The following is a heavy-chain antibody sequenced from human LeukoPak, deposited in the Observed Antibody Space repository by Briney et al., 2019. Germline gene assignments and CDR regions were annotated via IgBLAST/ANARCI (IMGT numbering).Heavy chain of an antibody. CDR1: GFTFTDSA. Sequence: PGGSLRLSCAACGFTFTDSAMTWVRQAPGKGLEWVSAISTSGGATIYTDSVKDRFTISRDNSKNTLYLQMNSLRAEDTAIYYCAKGGNYAPLDYWGQGTLVSVSS. CDR2: ISTSGGAT. CDR3: AKGGNYAPLDY. V-gene: IGHV3-23*01. J-gene: IGHJ4*02. D-gene: IGHD1-7*01.